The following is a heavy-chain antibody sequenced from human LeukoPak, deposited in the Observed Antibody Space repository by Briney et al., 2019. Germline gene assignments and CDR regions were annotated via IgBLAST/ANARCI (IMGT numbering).Heavy chain of an antibody. CDR3: ARASQYPNYYDSSGYAFDI. J-gene: IGHJ3*02. D-gene: IGHD3-22*01. V-gene: IGHV1-8*01. CDR2: MNPNSGNT. CDR1: GYTFTSYD. Sequence: ASVKVSCKASGYTFTSYDINWVRQATGQGLEWMGWMNPNSGNTGYAQKFQGRVTMTRNTSISTAYMELSSLRSEDTAVYYCARASQYPNYYDSSGYAFDIWGQGTMVTVSS.